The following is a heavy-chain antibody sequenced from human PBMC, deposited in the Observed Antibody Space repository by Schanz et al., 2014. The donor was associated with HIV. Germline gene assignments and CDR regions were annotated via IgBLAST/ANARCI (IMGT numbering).Heavy chain of an antibody. D-gene: IGHD4-17*01. CDR1: GFTLSSYT. CDR2: ISTSGYI. CDR3: ARRDYGDYYYYYGMDV. Sequence: EVQLVESGGGLVKPGGSLRLSCAASGFTLSSYTMTWVRQAPGKGLEWVSSISTSGYIYYADSVKGRFSISRDSAKNALYLQMNSLRAEDTAVYYCARRDYGDYYYYYGMDVWGQGTTVTVSS. J-gene: IGHJ6*02. V-gene: IGHV3-21*01.